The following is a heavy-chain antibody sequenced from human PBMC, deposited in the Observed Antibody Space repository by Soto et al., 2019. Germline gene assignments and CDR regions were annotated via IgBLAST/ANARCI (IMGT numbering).Heavy chain of an antibody. V-gene: IGHV3-33*01. CDR1: GFTFSNYG. CDR2: IWYDGSNK. D-gene: IGHD3-10*01. CDR3: AAGEPLHY. Sequence: PGGSLRLSCAASGFTFSNYGMHWVRQAPGMGLEWVAIIWYDGSNKYYADSVKGRFTISRDNSKNTVHLQMNSLRAEDTAMYYCAAGEPLHYRGQGTLVTVSS. J-gene: IGHJ4*02.